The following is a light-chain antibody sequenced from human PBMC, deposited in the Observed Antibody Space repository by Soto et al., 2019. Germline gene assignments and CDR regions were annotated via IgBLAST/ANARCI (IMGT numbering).Light chain of an antibody. CDR1: NGHSSYA. CDR2: IDSDGSH. Sequence: QPVLTQSPSASASLGASVKLTCTLSNGHSSYAIAWLQQQPEKGPRYLMKIDSDGSHSKGDGIPDRFSGSRSGAERFLTISSLQSEDEADYYCQTWGTGIRVFGGGTKLTVL. CDR3: QTWGTGIRV. V-gene: IGLV4-69*01. J-gene: IGLJ2*01.